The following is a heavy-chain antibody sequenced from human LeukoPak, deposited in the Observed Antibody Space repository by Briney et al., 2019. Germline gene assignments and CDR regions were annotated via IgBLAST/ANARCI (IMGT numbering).Heavy chain of an antibody. CDR3: ARRRAVAGYYFDY. D-gene: IGHD6-19*01. V-gene: IGHV5-51*01. J-gene: IGHJ4*02. Sequence: GESLKISCKGSGYRFTSYWIGWVRQMPGQGLEWMGIIYPGDSDTRYSPSFQGQVTISADKSISTAYLQWSSLKASDTAMYYCARRRAVAGYYFDYWGQGTLVTVSS. CDR1: GYRFTSYW. CDR2: IYPGDSDT.